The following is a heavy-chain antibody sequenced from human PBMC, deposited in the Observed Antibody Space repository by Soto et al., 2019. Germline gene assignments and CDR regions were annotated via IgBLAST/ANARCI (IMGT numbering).Heavy chain of an antibody. J-gene: IGHJ4*02. D-gene: IGHD3-22*01. Sequence: EVQLLESGGGLVQPGGSLRLSCAASGITISNYPMSWVRQAPGKGLDWVSGISGSGDRTYYADSAKGRFTISKDISRNSLSLQLDSLGVEDTAVYFCVKDDGGYPSTAPHWGQGTLVRLL. CDR1: GITISNYP. V-gene: IGHV3-23*01. CDR3: VKDDGGYPSTAPH. CDR2: ISGSGDRT.